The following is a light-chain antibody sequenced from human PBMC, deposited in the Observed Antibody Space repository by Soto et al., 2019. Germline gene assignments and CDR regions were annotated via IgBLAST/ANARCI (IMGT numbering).Light chain of an antibody. J-gene: IGKJ1*01. CDR3: QQYQNLWT. CDR2: GAS. V-gene: IGKV3-20*01. Sequence: EIVLTQSPGTLSLSPGERATLSCRASQSVSSSYLAWYQQKPGRALRLLIHGASTRATGIPDRLSGSGSGTDFTLTINSLQSEDFAVYYCQQYQNLWTFGQGTKVDIK. CDR1: QSVSSSY.